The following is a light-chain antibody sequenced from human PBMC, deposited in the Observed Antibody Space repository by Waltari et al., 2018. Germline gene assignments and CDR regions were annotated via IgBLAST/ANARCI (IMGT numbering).Light chain of an antibody. J-gene: IGLJ2*01. Sequence: SALTQPDSVSGSPGPSITISCSGISRDSGGYHYVSWYHQHPGEAPKVIIYDVTNRPSGVSNRFSGSKSGSSASLIISGLQPEDEAVYYCSSFTSSTTGIFGGGTKLTVL. CDR2: DVT. V-gene: IGLV2-14*03. CDR1: SRDSGGYHY. CDR3: SSFTSSTTGI.